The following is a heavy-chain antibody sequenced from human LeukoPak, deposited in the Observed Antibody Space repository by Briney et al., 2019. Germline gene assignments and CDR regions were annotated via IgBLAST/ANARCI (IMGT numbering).Heavy chain of an antibody. D-gene: IGHD3-16*02. CDR2: VGQDGGKK. V-gene: IGHV3-30-3*01. CDR3: ARDVSSYEYVWGSYRSDGMDV. CDR1: GFSFSTYA. Sequence: QPGRSLRLSCSASGFSFSTYAMHRVRLALGKGLDWVAVVGQDGGKKYYSDSVKGRFTISRDNSKDIVYLSMTSLRAEDTAVYYCARDVSSYEYVWGSYRSDGMDVWGQGTTVTVSS. J-gene: IGHJ6*02.